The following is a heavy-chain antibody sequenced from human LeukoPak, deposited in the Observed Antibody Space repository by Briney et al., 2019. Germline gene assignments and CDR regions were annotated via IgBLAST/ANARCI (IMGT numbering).Heavy chain of an antibody. V-gene: IGHV3-30*02. CDR1: GFTFSSYG. Sequence: GGSLRLSCAASGFTFSSYGMHWVRQAPGKGLEWVAFIRYDGSNKYYADSVKGRFTISRDNSKNTLYLQMNSLRAEDTAVYYCAKAARAFGYQLLLGGPDYWGQGTLVTVSS. CDR2: IRYDGSNK. D-gene: IGHD2-2*01. J-gene: IGHJ4*02. CDR3: AKAARAFGYQLLLGGPDY.